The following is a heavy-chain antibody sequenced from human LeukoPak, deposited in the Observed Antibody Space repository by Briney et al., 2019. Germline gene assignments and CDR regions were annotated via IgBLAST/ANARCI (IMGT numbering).Heavy chain of an antibody. Sequence: SETLSLTCTVSGGSISSGGYYWSWIRQHPGKGLEWIGYIYYSGSTYYNPSLKSRVTISVDTSKNQLSLKLSSVTAADTAVYYCARDPDSGIAAAGYFDYWGQGTLVTVSS. CDR1: GGSISSGGYY. D-gene: IGHD6-13*01. V-gene: IGHV4-31*03. CDR3: ARDPDSGIAAAGYFDY. CDR2: IYYSGST. J-gene: IGHJ4*02.